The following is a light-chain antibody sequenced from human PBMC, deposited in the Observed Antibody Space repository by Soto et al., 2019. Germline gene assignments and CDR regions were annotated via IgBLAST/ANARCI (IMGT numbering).Light chain of an antibody. Sequence: DIQMTQSPSSLSASVGDRVTITCRTSQGIKNDLDWYQQKPGKAPKRLIYAASNLQSGVPSRFSGCASGTEFTIIISSLQTEDFATYYCQQHYTYPRTFGKGTKLEI. J-gene: IGKJ2*01. CDR2: AAS. CDR1: QGIKND. CDR3: QQHYTYPRT. V-gene: IGKV1-17*01.